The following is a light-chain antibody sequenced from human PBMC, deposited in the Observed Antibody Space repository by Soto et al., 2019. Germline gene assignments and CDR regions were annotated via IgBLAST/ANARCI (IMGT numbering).Light chain of an antibody. CDR1: QSISSW. J-gene: IGKJ1*01. V-gene: IGKV1-5*01. Sequence: DNQMTQSPSTLSASVGDRLTITCRASQSISSWLAWYQQKPGKPPKLLIYDASSLESGVPSRFSGSGSGTDFSLTITSLQPDDSATYYCQQYHSYYPWTFGQGTKVEIE. CDR2: DAS. CDR3: QQYHSYYPWT.